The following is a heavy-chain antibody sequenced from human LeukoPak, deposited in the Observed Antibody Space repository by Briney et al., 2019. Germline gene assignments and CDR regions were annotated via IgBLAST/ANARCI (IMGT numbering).Heavy chain of an antibody. CDR2: INHSGST. V-gene: IGHV4-39*01. Sequence: SETLSLTCTVSGDSISSSRHSWGWICQPPGKGLEWIGEINHSGSTNYNPSLKSRVTISGDMSKNQFSLKLSSVTAADTAVYYCARRRLNWGAFDIWGQGTMVTVSS. CDR1: GDSISSSRHS. CDR3: ARRRLNWGAFDI. D-gene: IGHD7-27*01. J-gene: IGHJ3*02.